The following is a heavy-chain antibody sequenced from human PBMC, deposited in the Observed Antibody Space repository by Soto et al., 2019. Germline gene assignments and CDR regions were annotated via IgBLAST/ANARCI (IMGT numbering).Heavy chain of an antibody. V-gene: IGHV1-69*13. D-gene: IGHD6-19*01. CDR2: IIPIFGTA. Sequence: ASVKVSCKASGGTFSSYAISWVRQAPGQGLEWMGGIIPIFGTANYAQKFQGRVTITADESTSTAYMELSSLRSEDTAVYYCARHLDREYSSGWENYGMDVWGQGTTVTVSS. CDR1: GGTFSSYA. CDR3: ARHLDREYSSGWENYGMDV. J-gene: IGHJ6*02.